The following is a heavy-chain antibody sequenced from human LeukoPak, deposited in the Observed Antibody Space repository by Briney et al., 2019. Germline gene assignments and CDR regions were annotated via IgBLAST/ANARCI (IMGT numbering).Heavy chain of an antibody. V-gene: IGHV1-18*01. CDR1: GYTFTSCG. J-gene: IGHJ4*02. CDR2: ISAYNGNT. Sequence: ASVKVSCKASGYTFTSCGISWVRQAPGQGLEWMGWISAYNGNTNYAQKLQGRVTMTTDTSTSTAYMVLRSLRSDDTAVYYCARGTSGSYYSVDLDYWGQGTLVTVSS. D-gene: IGHD3-10*01. CDR3: ARGTSGSYYSVDLDY.